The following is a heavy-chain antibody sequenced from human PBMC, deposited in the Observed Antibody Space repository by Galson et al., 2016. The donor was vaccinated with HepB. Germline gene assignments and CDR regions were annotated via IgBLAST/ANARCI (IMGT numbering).Heavy chain of an antibody. Sequence: SLRLSCAASGFTPGFTFSHEAMHWVRQAPGKGLEWLAVISYDGSKQYYADPVKGRFTISRDNSKSTLFLQMNGLRVDDTALYYCAREAADDFDTSGYFDYWGQGTLVTVSS. D-gene: IGHD6-25*01. CDR2: ISYDGSKQ. J-gene: IGHJ4*02. V-gene: IGHV3-30*04. CDR3: AREAADDFDTSGYFDY. CDR1: GFTPGFTFSHEA.